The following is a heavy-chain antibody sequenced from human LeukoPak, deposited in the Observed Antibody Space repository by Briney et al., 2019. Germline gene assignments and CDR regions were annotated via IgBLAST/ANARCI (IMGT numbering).Heavy chain of an antibody. V-gene: IGHV1-2*02. CDR3: ARGDLVRGYYYMDV. CDR1: GYTFTGYY. CDR2: INPNSGGT. J-gene: IGHJ6*03. Sequence: GASVKVSCKASGYTFTGYYMHWVRQAPGQGLEWMGWINPNSGGTNYAQKFQGRVTMTRDTSISTAYMELTSLRSDGTAVYYCARGDLVRGYYYMDVWGKGTTVTVSS. D-gene: IGHD6-6*01.